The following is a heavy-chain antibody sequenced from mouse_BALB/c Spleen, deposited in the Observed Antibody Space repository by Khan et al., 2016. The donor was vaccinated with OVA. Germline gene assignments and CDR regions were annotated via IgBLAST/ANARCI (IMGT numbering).Heavy chain of an antibody. Sequence: VQLQQSGTVLARPGASVRMSCKASGYIFPNYLLHWVKQRPGQGLEWIGSIFPGNNDTNYNQNFKGQAKLTAVTSASTASMAVSSLTNADSAVYYCTRAGYGAFANWGQGTLVTVSA. V-gene: IGHV1-5*01. CDR1: GYIFPNYL. CDR2: IFPGNNDT. J-gene: IGHJ3*01. CDR3: TRAGYGAFAN. D-gene: IGHD1-1*01.